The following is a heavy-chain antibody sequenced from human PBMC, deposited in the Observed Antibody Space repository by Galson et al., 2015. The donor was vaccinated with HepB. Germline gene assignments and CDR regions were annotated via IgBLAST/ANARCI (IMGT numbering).Heavy chain of an antibody. CDR2: ISYDGSNK. CDR3: ARGIAADYYDSSGCLY. CDR1: GFTFSSYA. V-gene: IGHV3-30-3*01. Sequence: SLRLSCAASGFTFSSYAMHWVRQAPGKGLEWVAVISYDGSNKYYADSVKGRFTISRDNSKNTLYLQMNSLRAEDTAVYYCARGIAADYYDSSGCLYWGQGTLVTVSS. D-gene: IGHD3-22*01. J-gene: IGHJ4*02.